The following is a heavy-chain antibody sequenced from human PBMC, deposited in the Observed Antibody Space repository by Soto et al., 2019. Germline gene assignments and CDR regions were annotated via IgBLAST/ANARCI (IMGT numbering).Heavy chain of an antibody. CDR1: GFTFSSYA. D-gene: IGHD1-1*01. CDR3: AKSLDINWKNWFDP. J-gene: IGHJ5*02. Sequence: PGGSLRLSCAASGFTFSSYAMSWVRQAPGKGLEWVSAISGSGGSTYYADSVKGRFTISRDNSKNTLYLDINSLRAEDTAVYYCAKSLDINWKNWFDPWGQGTLVTVSS. CDR2: ISGSGGST. V-gene: IGHV3-23*01.